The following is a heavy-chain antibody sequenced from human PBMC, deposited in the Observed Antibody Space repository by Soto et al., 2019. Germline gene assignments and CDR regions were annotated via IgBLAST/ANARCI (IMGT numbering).Heavy chain of an antibody. CDR1: GGSISSGDYY. D-gene: IGHD3-22*01. CDR2: IYYSGST. Sequence: QVQLQESGPGLVKPSQTLSLTCTVSGGSISSGDYYWSWIRQPPGKGLEWIGYIYYSGSTYYNPSLKSRVTISVDTSKNQFSLKLSSVTAADTAVYYCARTSYYYDSSGYRFFDYWGQGTLVTVSS. J-gene: IGHJ4*02. V-gene: IGHV4-30-4*01. CDR3: ARTSYYYDSSGYRFFDY.